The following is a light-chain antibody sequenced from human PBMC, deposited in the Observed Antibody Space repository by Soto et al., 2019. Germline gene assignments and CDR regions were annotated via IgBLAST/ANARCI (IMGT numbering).Light chain of an antibody. CDR1: QTISSNY. V-gene: IGKV3-20*01. Sequence: EIVLTQSPGTLSLSPGDRATLSCRASQTISSNYLAWYQQQPGEAPMLLIYAASTRATGIPDRFSGSGSGTDFTLTISRLESEDFAVYYCQQYGSYPKTFGQGTKLEIK. CDR3: QQYGSYPKT. CDR2: AAS. J-gene: IGKJ1*01.